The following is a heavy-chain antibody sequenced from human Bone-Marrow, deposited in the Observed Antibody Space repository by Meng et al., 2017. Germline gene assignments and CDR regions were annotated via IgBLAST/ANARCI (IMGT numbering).Heavy chain of an antibody. CDR3: AGISYYYGSGSYYKSYYFDY. V-gene: IGHV4-34*01. CDR1: GGSFMCYY. Sequence: QVTPQSWVACMLTPSETLSLTFVVYGGSFMCYYWGWIRQPPGKGLEWIGEINHSGSTNYNPSLKSRVTISVDTSKNQFSLKLSSVTAADTAVYYCAGISYYYGSGSYYKSYYFDYWGQGTLVTASS. D-gene: IGHD3-10*01. CDR2: INHSGST. J-gene: IGHJ4*02.